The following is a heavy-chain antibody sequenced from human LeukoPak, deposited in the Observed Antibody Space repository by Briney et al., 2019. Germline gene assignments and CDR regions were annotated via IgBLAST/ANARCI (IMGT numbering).Heavy chain of an antibody. CDR3: AKFDCSSTSCYSFDY. V-gene: IGHV3-23*01. CDR1: GFIFDNYA. D-gene: IGHD2-2*02. J-gene: IGHJ4*02. CDR2: ISGSGGST. Sequence: GRSLRLSCAASGFIFDNYAMYWVRQAPGKGLEWVSAISGSGGSTYYADSVKGRFTISRGNSKNTLYLQMNSLRAEDTAVYYCAKFDCSSTSCYSFDYWGQGTLVTVSS.